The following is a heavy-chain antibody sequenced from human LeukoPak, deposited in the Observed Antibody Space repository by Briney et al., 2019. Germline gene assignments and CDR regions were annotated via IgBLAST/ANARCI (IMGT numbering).Heavy chain of an antibody. D-gene: IGHD6-19*01. V-gene: IGHV1-69*05. Sequence: GASVKVSCMASGGTFSSYAISWVRQAPGQGLEWMGGIIPIFGTANYAQKFQGRVTITTDESTSTAYMELSSLRSEDTAVYYCARDLSIAVAGRWDFDYWGQGTLVTVSS. CDR3: ARDLSIAVAGRWDFDY. J-gene: IGHJ4*02. CDR2: IIPIFGTA. CDR1: GGTFSSYA.